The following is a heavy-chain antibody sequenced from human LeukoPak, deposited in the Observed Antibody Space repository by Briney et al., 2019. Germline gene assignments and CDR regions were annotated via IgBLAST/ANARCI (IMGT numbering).Heavy chain of an antibody. CDR1: GFIFSTFD. D-gene: IGHD3-16*01. J-gene: IGHJ4*02. CDR2: ISGDGTYA. Sequence: GGSLRLSCAASGFIFSTFDMTWVRQSPGKGLEWVASISGDGTYAPYADSVKGRFTISRDNSKNTLYLQMNSLRAEDTAVYYCARGIMAAAFDYWGQGTLVTVSS. V-gene: IGHV3-23*01. CDR3: ARGIMAAAFDY.